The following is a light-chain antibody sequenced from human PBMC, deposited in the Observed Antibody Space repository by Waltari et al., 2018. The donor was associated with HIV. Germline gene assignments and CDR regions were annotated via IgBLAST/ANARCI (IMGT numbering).Light chain of an antibody. CDR3: QQYDNWPPFT. Sequence: EIVMTQSPDTLSVSPGEGATLSCRASQSVSTYLAWYQQKPGQAPRLVLFGASTRATGIPARFSGSGSGTEFTLTISGLQPEDAAVYYCQQYDNWPPFTFGQGTRLEIK. J-gene: IGKJ2*01. CDR2: GAS. V-gene: IGKV3-15*01. CDR1: QSVSTY.